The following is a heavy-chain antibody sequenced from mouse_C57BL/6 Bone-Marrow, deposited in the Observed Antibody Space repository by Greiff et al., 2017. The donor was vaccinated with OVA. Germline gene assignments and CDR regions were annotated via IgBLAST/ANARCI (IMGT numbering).Heavy chain of an antibody. V-gene: IGHV1-42*01. J-gene: IGHJ3*01. CDR1: GYSFTGYY. D-gene: IGHD4-1*01. Sequence: VQLQQSGPELVKPGASVKLSCTASGYSFTGYYMNWVQQSPEKSLEWIGEINPSTGGTTYNQKFKAQATLTVDKSSSTEYRQLKSLTSEDSAVYYCARGGTSPFAYWGQGTLVTVSA. CDR2: INPSTGGT. CDR3: ARGGTSPFAY.